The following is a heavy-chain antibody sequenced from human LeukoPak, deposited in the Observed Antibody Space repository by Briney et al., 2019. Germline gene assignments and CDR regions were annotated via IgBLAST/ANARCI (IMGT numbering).Heavy chain of an antibody. D-gene: IGHD3-10*01. J-gene: IGHJ4*02. V-gene: IGHV4-34*01. CDR3: AREGGSGSGRGLDY. CDR1: SESFSGYF. CDR2: INYSGST. Sequence: SETLSLTCAIYSESFSGYFWSWIRQPPGKGLEWIGEINYSGSTNYNPSLKSRVTISVDTSKNQFSLKLSSVTAADTAMYYCAREGGSGSGRGLDYWGQGTLVTVSS.